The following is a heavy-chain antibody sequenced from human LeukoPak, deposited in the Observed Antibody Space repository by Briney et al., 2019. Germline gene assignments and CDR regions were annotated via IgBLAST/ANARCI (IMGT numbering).Heavy chain of an antibody. CDR2: IYYSGST. D-gene: IGHD4-17*01. Sequence: SETLSLTCTVSGGSISSSSYYWGWIRQPPGKGLEWIGSIYYSGSTYYNPSLKSRVTISVNTSKNQFSLKLSSVTAADTAVYYCARVRTGAPTYFDYWGEGTLVTVSS. J-gene: IGHJ4*02. V-gene: IGHV4-39*07. CDR1: GGSISSSSYY. CDR3: ARVRTGAPTYFDY.